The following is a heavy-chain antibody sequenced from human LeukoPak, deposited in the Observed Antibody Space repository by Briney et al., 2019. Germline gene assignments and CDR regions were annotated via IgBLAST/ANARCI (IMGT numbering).Heavy chain of an antibody. CDR2: IYTSGST. D-gene: IGHD3-10*01. CDR1: GGSISSYY. Sequence: SETLSLTCTVSGGSISSYYWSWIRQPAGKGLEWIGRIYTSGSTNYNPSLKSRVTMSVDTSKNQFSLKLSSVTAADTAVCYCARDSYYYGSGTSPLFDYWGQGTLVTVSS. J-gene: IGHJ4*02. V-gene: IGHV4-4*07. CDR3: ARDSYYYGSGTSPLFDY.